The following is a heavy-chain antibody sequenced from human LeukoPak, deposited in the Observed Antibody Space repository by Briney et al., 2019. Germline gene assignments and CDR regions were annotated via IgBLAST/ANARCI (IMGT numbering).Heavy chain of an antibody. CDR2: ISAYNGDK. CDR3: ARASASPTNSNSYYFETTKKNAFDI. Sequence: ASVKVSCKASGYTFNNYGITWVRQAPGQGLEWMGWISAYNGDKNYAQNLQGRVTMTTDTSTRTAYMELRSLSSDDTAMYYCARASASPTNSNSYYFETTKKNAFDIRGHGTMVTVSS. J-gene: IGHJ3*02. D-gene: IGHD3-22*01. V-gene: IGHV1-18*01. CDR1: GYTFNNYG.